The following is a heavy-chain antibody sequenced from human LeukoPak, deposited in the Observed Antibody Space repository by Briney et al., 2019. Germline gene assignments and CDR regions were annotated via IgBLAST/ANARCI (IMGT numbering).Heavy chain of an antibody. CDR3: ARVDYYVYYFDY. CDR1: GGSVNSGSYY. CDR2: IYYSGST. V-gene: IGHV4-61*01. J-gene: IGHJ4*02. D-gene: IGHD3-10*02. Sequence: SETLSLTCTVSGGSVNSGSYYWSWIRQPPGKGLEWIGYIYYSGSTNYNPSLKSRVTISVDTSKNQFSLKLSSVTAADTAVYYCARVDYYVYYFDYWGQGTLVTVSS.